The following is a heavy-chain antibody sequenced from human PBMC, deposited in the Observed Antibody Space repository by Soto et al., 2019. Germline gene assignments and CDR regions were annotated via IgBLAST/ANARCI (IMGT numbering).Heavy chain of an antibody. V-gene: IGHV3-30*04. CDR3: ARGPSHGAFDI. CDR2: ISPDGSKK. J-gene: IGHJ3*02. CDR1: GSTFSSYD. Sequence: QVQLVESGGGVVQPGRSLRLSCAASGSTFSSYDIHWVRQAPGKGLEWVAHISPDGSKKYYADSVKGRFTISRDNARNRVYLQMNSLRVEDTAVYYCARGPSHGAFDIWGQGTMVTVSS.